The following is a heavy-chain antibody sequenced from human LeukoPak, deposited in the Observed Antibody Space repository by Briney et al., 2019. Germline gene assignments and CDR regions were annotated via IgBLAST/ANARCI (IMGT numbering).Heavy chain of an antibody. CDR1: GYTFTSYD. D-gene: IGHD3-22*01. Sequence: GASVKVSCKASGYTFTSYDINWARQAPGQGLEWMGWINPNSGDTNYAQKFQGRVTMTRDTSISTAYMELSRLISDDTAVYYCARDPGDSSGYLSQSDYWGQGTLVTVSS. CDR3: ARDPGDSSGYLSQSDY. J-gene: IGHJ4*02. V-gene: IGHV1-2*02. CDR2: INPNSGDT.